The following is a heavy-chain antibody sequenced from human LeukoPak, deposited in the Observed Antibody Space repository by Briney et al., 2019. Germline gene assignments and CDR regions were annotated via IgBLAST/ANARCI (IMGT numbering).Heavy chain of an antibody. D-gene: IGHD3-10*01. V-gene: IGHV3-23*01. CDR2: ISGSGGST. J-gene: IGHJ4*02. CDR3: AKPPGSPLLWFGEAFDY. CDR1: GFTFSSYA. Sequence: GGSLRLSCAASGFTFSSYAMSWVRQAPGKGLEWVSAISGSGGSTYYADPVKGRFTISRHNSKNTLYLQMNSLRAEDTAVYYCAKPPGSPLLWFGEAFDYWGQGTLVTVSS.